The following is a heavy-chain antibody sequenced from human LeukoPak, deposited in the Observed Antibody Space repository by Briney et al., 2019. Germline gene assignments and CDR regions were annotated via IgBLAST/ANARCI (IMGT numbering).Heavy chain of an antibody. CDR1: GFTFSNYW. Sequence: PGGSLRLSCAASGFTFSNYWMTWVRQAPGKGLEWVANIKQDGSEISYVDSVKGRFTISRDNAKNSLYLQMNSLRAEDTAVYYCARSPYYYDSSGYQYWGQGTLVTVSS. J-gene: IGHJ4*02. CDR3: ARSPYYYDSSGYQY. CDR2: IKQDGSEI. V-gene: IGHV3-7*01. D-gene: IGHD3-22*01.